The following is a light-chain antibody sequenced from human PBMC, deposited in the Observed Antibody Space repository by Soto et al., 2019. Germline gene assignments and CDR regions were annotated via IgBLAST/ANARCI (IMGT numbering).Light chain of an antibody. J-gene: IGLJ1*01. V-gene: IGLV2-14*01. CDR3: ISYTTSSTDV. CDR1: GTDVGGYNY. CDR2: DVS. Sequence: QSALTQPASASGSPGQSITISCTGTGTDVGGYNYVSWYQQHPGKAPKVMIYDVSNRPSGVSNRFSGSKSGNTASLIISGLQAEDEADYYCISYTTSSTDVFGTGTKLTVL.